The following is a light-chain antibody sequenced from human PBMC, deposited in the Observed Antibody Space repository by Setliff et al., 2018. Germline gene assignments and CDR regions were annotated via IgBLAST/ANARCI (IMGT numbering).Light chain of an antibody. V-gene: IGLV2-14*03. Sequence: QSVLTQPASVSGSPGQSITISCTGTNSDVGAYNYASRCQRHPGEAPKLLLYDVNNRPSGISHRFSGSNSANTASLTISGLQAEDEAEYFCASKTGPGTYVFGTGTKVTVL. CDR1: NSDVGAYNY. J-gene: IGLJ1*01. CDR3: ASKTGPGTYV. CDR2: DVN.